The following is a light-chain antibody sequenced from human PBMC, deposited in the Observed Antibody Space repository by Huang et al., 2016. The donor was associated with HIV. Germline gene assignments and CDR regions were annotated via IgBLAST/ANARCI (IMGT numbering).Light chain of an antibody. J-gene: IGKJ1*01. CDR1: HRISSW. V-gene: IGKV1-5*03. CDR2: KAS. Sequence: DIRQTQSPSTLSAFVGDRVTITCRTSHRISSWLAWYQQKPGKAPNLLISKASNLESGVPSRVSGNGSGTEFTLTISGLQPDDLATYYCQQQWTFGQGTKVEI. CDR3: QQQWT.